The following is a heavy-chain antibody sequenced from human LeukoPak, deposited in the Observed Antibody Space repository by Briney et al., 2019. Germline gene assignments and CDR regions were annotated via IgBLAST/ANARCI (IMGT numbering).Heavy chain of an antibody. CDR1: GYTFTSYY. V-gene: IGHV1-46*01. D-gene: IGHD3-22*01. CDR3: ASSYYDSSGNFNWFDP. Sequence: ASVKVSCKASGYTFTSYYMHWVRQAPGQGLEWMGIINPSGGSTSYAQKFQGRVTMTRDTSTSTVYMELSSLRSEDRAAYYCASSYYDSSGNFNWFDPWGQGTLVTVSS. J-gene: IGHJ5*02. CDR2: INPSGGST.